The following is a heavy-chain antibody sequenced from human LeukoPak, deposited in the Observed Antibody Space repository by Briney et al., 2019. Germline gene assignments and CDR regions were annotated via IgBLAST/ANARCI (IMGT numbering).Heavy chain of an antibody. CDR1: GGSISSGGYS. CDR2: VYHSGST. J-gene: IGHJ4*02. V-gene: IGHV4-30-2*01. D-gene: IGHD4-17*01. CDR3: ARGRYGDYAY. Sequence: SETLSLTCAVSGGSISSGGYSWSWIRQPPGKGLEWIGYVYHSGSTYYNPSLKSRVTISVDRSKNQFSLKLSSVTAADTAVYYCARGRYGDYAYWGQGTLVTVSS.